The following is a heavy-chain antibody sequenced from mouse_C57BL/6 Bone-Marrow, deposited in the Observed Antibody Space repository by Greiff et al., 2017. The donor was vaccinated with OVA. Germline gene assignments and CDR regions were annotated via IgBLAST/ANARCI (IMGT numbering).Heavy chain of an antibody. J-gene: IGHJ2*01. CDR3: ARDGCRGSSFNYFDY. CDR1: GFTFTDYY. V-gene: IGHV7-3*01. Sequence: DVMLVESGGGLVQPGGSLSLSCAASGFTFTDYYMSWVRQPPGKALEWLGFIRNKANGYTTEYSASVKGRFTISRDNSQSILYLQMNALRAEDSATYYGARDGCRGSSFNYFDYWGQGTTLTVSS. D-gene: IGHD1-1*01. CDR2: IRNKANGYTT.